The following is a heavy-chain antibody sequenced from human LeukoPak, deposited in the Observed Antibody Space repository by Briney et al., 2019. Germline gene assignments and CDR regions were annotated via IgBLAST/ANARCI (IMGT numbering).Heavy chain of an antibody. CDR3: AAYCSSTSCYRD. V-gene: IGHV3-23*01. Sequence: GGSLRLSCAASGFTFSSCAMTWVRQAPGKGLEWVSVISGGGGTTYYADSVKGRFTISRDNSENTLYLQMNSLRAEDTAVYYCAAYCSSTSCYRDWGQGTLVTVSS. D-gene: IGHD2-2*01. CDR1: GFTFSSCA. J-gene: IGHJ4*02. CDR2: ISGGGGTT.